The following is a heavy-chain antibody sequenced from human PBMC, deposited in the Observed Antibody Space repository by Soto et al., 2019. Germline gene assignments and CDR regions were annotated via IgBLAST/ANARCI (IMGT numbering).Heavy chain of an antibody. D-gene: IGHD3-10*01. J-gene: IGHJ6*02. V-gene: IGHV3-30-3*01. CDR1: AFTFSSFA. CDR3: ARDGGTNYGDYYYYYGMDV. CDR2: ISFDGNNE. Sequence: GGSLRLSCAASAFTFSSFAMHWVRQAPGKGLEWVAGISFDGNNEYYTHSVKGRFTISRDNSKNTLYLQMNRLRAEDTALYYCARDGGTNYGDYYYYYGMDVWGQGTTVTVS.